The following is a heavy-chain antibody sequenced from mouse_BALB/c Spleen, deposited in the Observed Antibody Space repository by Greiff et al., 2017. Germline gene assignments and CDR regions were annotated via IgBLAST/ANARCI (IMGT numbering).Heavy chain of an antibody. CDR2: IWAGGST. CDR1: GFSLTSYG. V-gene: IGHV2-9*02. D-gene: IGHD6-1*01. Sequence: VQLKESGPGLVAPSQSLSITCTVSGFSLTSYGVHWVRQPPGKGLEWLGVIWAGGSTNYNSALMSRLSISKDNSKSQVFLKMNSLQTDDTAMYYCARDAPRGCAYWGQGTLVTVSA. CDR3: ARDAPRGCAY. J-gene: IGHJ3*01.